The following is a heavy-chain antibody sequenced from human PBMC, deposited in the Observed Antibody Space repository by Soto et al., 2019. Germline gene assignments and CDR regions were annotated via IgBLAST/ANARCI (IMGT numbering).Heavy chain of an antibody. J-gene: IGHJ4*02. CDR2: IIPIFGTA. D-gene: IGHD3-16*02. V-gene: IGHV1-69*01. Sequence: QVQLVQSGAEVKKPGSSVKVSCKASGGTFSSYAISWVRQAPGQGLEWMGGIIPIFGTANYAQKFQGRVTITADESTSTAYMELSSLRSEDTAVYYCARASYDYVWGSYRYYLDYWGQGTLVTVSS. CDR1: GGTFSSYA. CDR3: ARASYDYVWGSYRYYLDY.